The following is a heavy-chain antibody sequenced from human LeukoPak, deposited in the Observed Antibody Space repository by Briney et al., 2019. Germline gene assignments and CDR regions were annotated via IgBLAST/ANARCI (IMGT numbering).Heavy chain of an antibody. CDR2: IYSSGST. Sequence: SETLSLTCTVSGGSISRYYWSWIRQPAGKGLEWIGRIYSSGSTNYNPSLKSRVTMSVDTSKNQFSLKLGSVTAADTAVYYCAREGSGYPDAFDIWGQGTMVTVSS. V-gene: IGHV4-4*07. CDR1: GGSISRYY. D-gene: IGHD3-16*02. J-gene: IGHJ3*02. CDR3: AREGSGYPDAFDI.